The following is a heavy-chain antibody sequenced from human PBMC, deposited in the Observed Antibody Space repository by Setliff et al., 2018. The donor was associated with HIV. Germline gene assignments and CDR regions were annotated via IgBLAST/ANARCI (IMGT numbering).Heavy chain of an antibody. V-gene: IGHV4-34*01. CDR3: ARALGASTGSGSYSNWFDP. CDR2: INHSGST. CDR1: GGSFSGYY. J-gene: IGHJ5*02. Sequence: KTSETLSLTCAVYGGSFSGYYWSWVRQPPGKGLEWIGEINHSGSTNYNPSLKSRVTVSVDTSKNQFSLKLSSVTAADTAVYYCARALGASTGSGSYSNWFDPWGQGTLVTVSS. D-gene: IGHD3-10*01.